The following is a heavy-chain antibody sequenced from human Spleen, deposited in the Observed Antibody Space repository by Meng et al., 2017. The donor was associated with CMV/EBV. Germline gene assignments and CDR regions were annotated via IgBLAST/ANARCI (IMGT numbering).Heavy chain of an antibody. J-gene: IGHJ5*02. D-gene: IGHD3-22*01. CDR1: GYTFTSYG. V-gene: IGHV1-18*01. Sequence: ASVKVSCKTSGYTFTSYGISWVRQAPGQGLEWMGWISVYTDNTSSAQKYQGRLTMTTDTSTSTAYMEVRSLRSDDTAVYYCAKSALGLYDSSGSLGQGTLVTVSS. CDR3: AKSALGLYDSSGS. CDR2: ISVYTDNT.